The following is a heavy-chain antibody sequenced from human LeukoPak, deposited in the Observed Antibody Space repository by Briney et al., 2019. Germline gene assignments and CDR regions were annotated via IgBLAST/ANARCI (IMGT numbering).Heavy chain of an antibody. D-gene: IGHD6-19*01. CDR3: ARARYSSGWYDY. CDR2: INHSGST. V-gene: IGHV4-34*01. J-gene: IGHJ4*02. CDR1: GGSFSGYY. Sequence: SETLSLTCAVYGGSFSGYYWSWIRQPPGKGLEWIGEINHSGSTNYNPSLKSQVTISVDTSKNQFSLKLSSVTAADTAVYYCARARYSSGWYDYWGQGTLVTVSS.